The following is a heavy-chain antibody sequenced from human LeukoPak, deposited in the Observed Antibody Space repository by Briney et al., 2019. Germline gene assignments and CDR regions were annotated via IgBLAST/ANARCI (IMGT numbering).Heavy chain of an antibody. CDR3: ASSANGSTGY. CDR1: GFPISTGYY. Sequence: SETLSLTCTVSGFPISTGYYWGWVRQTPGKGLEWIGNIYQTGTTYYNPSLKSRVIISLDTSRNQVYLQLSSVTAADTAVYYCASSANGSTGYWGQGTLVIVSS. CDR2: IYQTGTT. V-gene: IGHV4-38-2*02. J-gene: IGHJ4*02. D-gene: IGHD1-26*01.